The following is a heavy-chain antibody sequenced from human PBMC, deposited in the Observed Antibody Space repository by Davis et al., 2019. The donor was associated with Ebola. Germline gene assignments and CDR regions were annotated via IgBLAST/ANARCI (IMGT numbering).Heavy chain of an antibody. Sequence: MPSETLSLTCTVSGGSIISESHRWAWIRQTPGKGLEWIGTVSYSGDTYYKSSLKRRITIAVDTSKNQFSMRLTSVTASDTGAYYCAKVIAVARFDIWGRGTVVTVSS. CDR3: AKVIAVARFDI. V-gene: IGHV4-39*01. D-gene: IGHD6-19*01. CDR1: GGSIISESHR. CDR2: VSYSGDT. J-gene: IGHJ4*02.